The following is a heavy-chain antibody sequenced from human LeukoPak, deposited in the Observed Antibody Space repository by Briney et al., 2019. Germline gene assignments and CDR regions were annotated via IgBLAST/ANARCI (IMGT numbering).Heavy chain of an antibody. CDR2: ISAYNGNT. CDR3: ARVGSWYYDFWSGYYDFDY. Sequence: ASVKVSCKASGYTFTSYGISWVRQAPGQGLEWMGWISAYNGNTNYAQKLQGRVTMTTDTSTSTAYMELRSLRSDDTAVYYCARVGSWYYDFWSGYYDFDYWGQGTLVTVPS. CDR1: GYTFTSYG. V-gene: IGHV1-18*01. J-gene: IGHJ4*02. D-gene: IGHD3-3*01.